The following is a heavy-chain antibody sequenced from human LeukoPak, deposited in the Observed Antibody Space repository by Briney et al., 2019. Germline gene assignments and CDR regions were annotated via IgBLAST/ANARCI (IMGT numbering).Heavy chain of an antibody. D-gene: IGHD2-2*01. J-gene: IGHJ5*02. CDR1: GGSFSGYY. CDR2: INHSGST. V-gene: IGHV4-34*01. Sequence: SETLSLTCAVYGGSFSGYYWSWIRQPPGEGLEWIGEINHSGSTNYNPSLKSRVTISVDTSKNQFSLKLSSVTAADTAVYYCASHSSYCSSTSCYEAGNWFDPWARGPWSPSPQ. CDR3: ASHSSYCSSTSCYEAGNWFDP.